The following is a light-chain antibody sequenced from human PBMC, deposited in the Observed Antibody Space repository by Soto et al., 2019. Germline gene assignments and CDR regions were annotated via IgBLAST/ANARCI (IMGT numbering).Light chain of an antibody. CDR2: LNSDGSH. J-gene: IGLJ3*02. CDR1: SGHSSYA. CDR3: QTWGTGIPWV. Sequence: QPVLTQSPSASASLGASVKLTCTLGSGHSSYAIAWHQQQPEKGPRYLMKLNSDGSHSKGDGIPDRFSGSSSGAERYLTISSLQSEDEADYYCQTWGTGIPWVFGGGTKLTVL. V-gene: IGLV4-69*01.